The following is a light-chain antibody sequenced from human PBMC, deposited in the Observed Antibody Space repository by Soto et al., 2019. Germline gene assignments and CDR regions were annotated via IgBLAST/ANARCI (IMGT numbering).Light chain of an antibody. J-gene: IGLJ1*01. CDR1: SSDVGSYNL. Sequence: QSVLTQPASVSGSPGQSITISCTGTSSDVGSYNLVSWYQQHPGKAPKLMIYEGSQRPSGVSNRFSGSKSGNTASLTIFGLQSEDEADYYCCSYAGSGTYVFGTGTKVTVL. CDR2: EGS. V-gene: IGLV2-23*01. CDR3: CSYAGSGTYV.